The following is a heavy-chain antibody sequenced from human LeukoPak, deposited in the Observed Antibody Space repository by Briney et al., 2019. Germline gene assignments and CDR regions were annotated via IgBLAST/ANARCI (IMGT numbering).Heavy chain of an antibody. J-gene: IGHJ4*02. D-gene: IGHD6-19*01. Sequence: SETLSLTCTVSGGSISSYYWSWIRQPPRKGLERIGYIYYSGGTNYNPSLKSRVTISVDTSKNQFSLKLSSVTAADTAVYYCARLGPRGTWLVKYWGQGTLVTVSS. V-gene: IGHV4-59*01. CDR2: IYYSGGT. CDR1: GGSISSYY. CDR3: ARLGPRGTWLVKY.